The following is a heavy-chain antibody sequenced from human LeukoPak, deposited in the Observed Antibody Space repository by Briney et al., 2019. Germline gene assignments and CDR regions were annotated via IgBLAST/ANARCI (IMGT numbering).Heavy chain of an antibody. CDR2: INHSGGT. J-gene: IGHJ6*02. D-gene: IGHD3-10*01. CDR1: GWSFSGYY. CDR3: ARGRYYGSGSYYRSLLYYYYGMDV. Sequence: SETLSLTCAVYGWSFSGYYWSSIRQPPGKGLKWIGEINHSGGTNYNPSLKSRVTISVDTSKNQFSLKLSSVTAADTAVYYCARGRYYGSGSYYRSLLYYYYGMDVWGQGTTVTVSS. V-gene: IGHV4-34*01.